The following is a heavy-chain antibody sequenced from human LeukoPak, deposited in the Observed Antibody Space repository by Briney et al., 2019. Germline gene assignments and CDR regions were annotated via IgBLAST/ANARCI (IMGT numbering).Heavy chain of an antibody. Sequence: GGSLRLSCAASGFTFSSYEMNWVRQAPGKGLEWVSYISSSGSTIYYADSVKGRFTISRDNAKNSLYLQMNSLRAEDTAVYYCARVLGVRAFDIWGQGTMVTVSS. J-gene: IGHJ3*02. CDR1: GFTFSSYE. CDR3: ARVLGVRAFDI. V-gene: IGHV3-48*03. D-gene: IGHD2-15*01. CDR2: ISSSGSTI.